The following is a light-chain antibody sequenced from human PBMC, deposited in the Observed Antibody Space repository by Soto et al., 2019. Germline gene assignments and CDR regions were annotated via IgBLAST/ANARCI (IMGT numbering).Light chain of an antibody. Sequence: PGERATLSCRASQSVGSYLIWYQQKPGQAPQLLIYDASIRATGIPARFTGSGSGTDFTLTISSLDPEDFAVYYCQQRHNWPPLTFGGGTKVEI. J-gene: IGKJ4*01. CDR2: DAS. CDR1: QSVGSY. V-gene: IGKV3-11*01. CDR3: QQRHNWPPLT.